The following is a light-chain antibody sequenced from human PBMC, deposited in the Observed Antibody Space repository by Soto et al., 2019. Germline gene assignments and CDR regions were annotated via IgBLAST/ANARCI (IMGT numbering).Light chain of an antibody. Sequence: EIQVTQSPTSLSASVGERITITCRASRSIGNNLNWYQQRPGKAPQLLIYAASSLQSGVPSRFSGSSSGTDFTLTIHGLQPDDFATYYCQQSFSPHIAFGQGTRL. CDR3: QQSFSPHIA. CDR1: RSIGNN. J-gene: IGKJ5*01. CDR2: AAS. V-gene: IGKV1-39*01.